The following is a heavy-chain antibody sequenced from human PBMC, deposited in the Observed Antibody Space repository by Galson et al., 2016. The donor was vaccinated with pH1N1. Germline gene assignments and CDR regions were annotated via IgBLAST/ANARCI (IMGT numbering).Heavy chain of an antibody. Sequence: LEWIGGVSRSGDTNYNPSLGSRVTVSVDTSKNQFSMRLASVAASDTAVYYCARRQQGSATFYPWGQGTLVSVSS. J-gene: IGHJ5*02. CDR3: ARRQQGSATFYP. V-gene: IGHV4-61*02. CDR2: VSRSGDT. D-gene: IGHD6-13*01.